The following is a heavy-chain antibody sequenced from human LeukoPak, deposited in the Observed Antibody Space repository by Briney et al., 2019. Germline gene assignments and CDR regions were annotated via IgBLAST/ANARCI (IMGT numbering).Heavy chain of an antibody. Sequence: SETLSLPCPVPGGSISSYYWSWIRQPPREGLGWIGYIYYSGSTKYNPSLKSRVNISVDTSKNQFSLKLSSVTAADTAVYYCARGSGWYLYWGQGTLVTVSS. CDR3: ARGSGWYLY. D-gene: IGHD6-19*01. CDR2: IYYSGST. V-gene: IGHV4-59*08. J-gene: IGHJ4*02. CDR1: GGSISSYY.